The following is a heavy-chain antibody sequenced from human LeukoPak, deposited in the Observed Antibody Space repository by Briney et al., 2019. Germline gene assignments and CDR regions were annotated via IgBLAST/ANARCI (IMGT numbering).Heavy chain of an antibody. J-gene: IGHJ3*02. D-gene: IGHD3-22*01. CDR3: AKDSSDDSSGYFWDAFDI. V-gene: IGHV3-30*02. CDR1: GFTFSSYG. Sequence: GGSLRLSCAASGFTFSSYGMHWVRQAPGKGLEWVAFIRYDGSNKYYADSVKGRFTISGDNSKDTLYLQMNSLRAEDTAMYYCAKDSSDDSSGYFWDAFDIWGQGTMVTVSS. CDR2: IRYDGSNK.